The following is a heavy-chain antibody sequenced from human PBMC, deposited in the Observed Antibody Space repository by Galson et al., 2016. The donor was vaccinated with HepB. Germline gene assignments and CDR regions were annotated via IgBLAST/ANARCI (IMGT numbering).Heavy chain of an antibody. D-gene: IGHD1-7*01. J-gene: IGHJ4*02. CDR3: AKGLAGIGNYPI. CDR1: GEPIKSFY. CDR2: MYYTGSN. V-gene: IGHV4-59*01. Sequence: ETLYLTCNVSGEPIKSFYWTWLRQSPGKGLEWIGYMYYTGSNNYSPSLKSRVTISVDKSKNQFSLKMTSVTAADTAVYYCAKGLAGIGNYPIWGQGILVTVSS.